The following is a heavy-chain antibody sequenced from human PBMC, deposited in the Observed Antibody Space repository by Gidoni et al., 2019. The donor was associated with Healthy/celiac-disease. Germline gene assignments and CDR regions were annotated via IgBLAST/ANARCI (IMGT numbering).Heavy chain of an antibody. CDR1: GFTFSSYS. CDR2: ISSSSSYI. Sequence: EVQLVESGGGLVKPGGSLRLSCAASGFTFSSYSMNWVRQAPGKGLEWVSSISSSSSYIYYADSVKGRFTISRDNAKNSLYLQMNSLRAEDTAVYYCARDRGERSSSSPRWFDYWGQGTLVTVSS. CDR3: ARDRGERSSSSPRWFDY. D-gene: IGHD6-13*01. J-gene: IGHJ4*02. V-gene: IGHV3-21*01.